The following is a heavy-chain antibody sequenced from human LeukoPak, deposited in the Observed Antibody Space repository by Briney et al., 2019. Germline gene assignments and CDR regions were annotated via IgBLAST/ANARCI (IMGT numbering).Heavy chain of an antibody. CDR3: ERYFPCLGDHYYYYMDV. V-gene: IGHV3-30*04. CDR2: ISYDGSKT. J-gene: IGHJ6*03. Sequence: GRSLRLSCAASGFTFSTFAKHWVRQAPGKGLEWVAVISYDGSKTYYADSVKGRFTISRDNSKNTLFLHMNSLRAEDTAVYYCERYFPCLGDHYYYYMDVWGKGTTVTVSS. D-gene: IGHD2-21*01. CDR1: GFTFSTFA.